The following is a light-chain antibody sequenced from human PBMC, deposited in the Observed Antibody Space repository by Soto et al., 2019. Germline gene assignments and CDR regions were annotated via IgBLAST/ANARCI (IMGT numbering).Light chain of an antibody. V-gene: IGKV1-39*01. CDR1: QSISSY. Sequence: DIQMTQSPSSLSASVGDRVTITCRASQSISSYLNWYQQKPGKAPKLLIYAASSLQSGVPSSFSGSGSGTDFTLTISSLQPEDFATNYCQQSYSTPPWTFGKGTKVEIK. J-gene: IGKJ1*01. CDR3: QQSYSTPPWT. CDR2: AAS.